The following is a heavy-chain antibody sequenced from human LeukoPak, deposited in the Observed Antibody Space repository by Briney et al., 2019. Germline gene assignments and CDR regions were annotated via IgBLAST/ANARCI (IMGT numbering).Heavy chain of an antibody. CDR2: IYHSGNS. J-gene: IGHJ4*02. V-gene: IGHV4-39*01. CDR3: ARHYCSGATCHFDN. Sequence: SETLSLTCTVSGGSFSSSSYYWGWIRQPPGKGPEWIGSIYHSGNSYYNPSLKSRVTISVDTSKNQLSLKLNSVTAADTAVYFCARHYCSGATCHFDNWGQGPWSPSPQ. D-gene: IGHD2-15*01. CDR1: GGSFSSSSYY.